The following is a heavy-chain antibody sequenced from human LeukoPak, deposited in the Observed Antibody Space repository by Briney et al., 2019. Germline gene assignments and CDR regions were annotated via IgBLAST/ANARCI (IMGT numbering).Heavy chain of an antibody. Sequence: PSETLSLTCTVSGGSISGSSYYWGWIRQPPGKGLEWIGSIYYSGSTYYNPSLKSRVTISVDTSKNQFSLKLSSVTAADTAVYYCAVMGIGSYYYYYMDVWGKGTTVTVSS. V-gene: IGHV4-39*01. D-gene: IGHD2-8*01. CDR2: IYYSGST. J-gene: IGHJ6*03. CDR1: GGSISGSSYY. CDR3: AVMGIGSYYYYYMDV.